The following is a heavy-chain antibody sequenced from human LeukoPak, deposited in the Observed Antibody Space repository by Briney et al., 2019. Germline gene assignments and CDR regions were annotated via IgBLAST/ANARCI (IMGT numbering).Heavy chain of an antibody. CDR2: IIPIFGTA. Sequence: GASVKVSCNASGGTFSSYAISWVRQAPGQGLEWMGGIIPIFGTANYAQKFQGRGTITADESTSTAYMELSSLRSEDTAVYYCASLGGGYCSSTSCLEDYWGQGTLVTVSS. V-gene: IGHV1-69*13. D-gene: IGHD2-2*01. CDR3: ASLGGGYCSSTSCLEDY. J-gene: IGHJ4*02. CDR1: GGTFSSYA.